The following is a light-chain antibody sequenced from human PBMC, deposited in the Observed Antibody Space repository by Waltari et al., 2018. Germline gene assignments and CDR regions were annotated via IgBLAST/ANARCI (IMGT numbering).Light chain of an antibody. CDR1: QSITSY. J-gene: IGKJ3*01. V-gene: IGKV3-11*01. CDR3: QQRNTVLGFN. Sequence: EVVLTQSPATLSSSPGERATLSCRASQSITSYLAWYQQKPGQAPSLLIYDASNRATGIPARFSGSGSGTDFTLTISSLEPEDFAVYYCQQRNTVLGFNFGPGTKVDIK. CDR2: DAS.